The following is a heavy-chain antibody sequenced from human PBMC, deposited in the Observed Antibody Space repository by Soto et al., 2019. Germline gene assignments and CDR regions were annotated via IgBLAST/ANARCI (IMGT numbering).Heavy chain of an antibody. Sequence: SETLSLTCAVYGGSFSGYYWSWIRQPPGKGLEWIGEISHSGSSNYNPSLKGRVSISVDTSKNQFSLEVISVTAADTAVYFCAREEVPQWFNRGYYGMDVWGQGTTVTVSS. D-gene: IGHD7-27*01. CDR3: AREEVPQWFNRGYYGMDV. CDR2: ISHSGSS. CDR1: GGSFSGYY. J-gene: IGHJ6*02. V-gene: IGHV4-34*01.